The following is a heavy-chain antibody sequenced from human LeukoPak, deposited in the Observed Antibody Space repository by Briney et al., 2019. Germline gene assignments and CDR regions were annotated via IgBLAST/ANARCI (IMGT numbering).Heavy chain of an antibody. CDR1: GFTFSSYS. Sequence: GGSLRLSCAAPGFTFSSYSMNWVRQAPGKGLEWVSSISSSSSYIYYADSVKGRFTISRDNAKNSLYLQMNSLRAEDTAVYYCARDSAWGYSYGSRYYFDYWGQGTLVTVSS. V-gene: IGHV3-21*01. CDR2: ISSSSSYI. CDR3: ARDSAWGYSYGSRYYFDY. J-gene: IGHJ4*02. D-gene: IGHD5-18*01.